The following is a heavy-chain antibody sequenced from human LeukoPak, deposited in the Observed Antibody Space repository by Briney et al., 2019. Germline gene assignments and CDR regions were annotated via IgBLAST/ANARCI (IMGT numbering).Heavy chain of an antibody. Sequence: PGGSLRLSCAASGFTFSNYAMSWVRQAPGKGLEWVSIISTSGSGGATYYADSVKGRFTISRDSPKNTLYLQMNSIRAEDPAVYYCAKAPGSLLSVAARPYYFDFWGQGTLVNVSS. CDR2: ISTSGSGGAT. CDR1: GFTFSNYA. D-gene: IGHD6-6*01. J-gene: IGHJ4*02. V-gene: IGHV3-23*01. CDR3: AKAPGSLLSVAARPYYFDF.